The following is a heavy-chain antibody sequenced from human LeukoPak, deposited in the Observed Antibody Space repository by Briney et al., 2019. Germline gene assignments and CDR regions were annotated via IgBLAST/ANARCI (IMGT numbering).Heavy chain of an antibody. V-gene: IGHV4-59*01. Sequence: SETLSLTCTVSGGSISSYYWSWIRQPPGKGLEWIGYIYYSGSTNYNPSLKSRVTISVDTSKNQFSLKLSSVTAADTAVYYCARVLLLWDAFDIWGQGTMVTVSS. CDR1: GGSISSYY. CDR2: IYYSGST. J-gene: IGHJ3*02. D-gene: IGHD3-10*01. CDR3: ARVLLLWDAFDI.